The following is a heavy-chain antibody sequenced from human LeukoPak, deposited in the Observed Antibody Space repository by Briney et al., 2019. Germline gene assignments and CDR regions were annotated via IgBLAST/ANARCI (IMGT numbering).Heavy chain of an antibody. V-gene: IGHV3-21*01. CDR1: GFTFSSYS. CDR2: ISSSSSYI. D-gene: IGHD3-10*01. Sequence: GGSLRLSCAASGFTFSSYSMNWVRQAPGKGLEWVSSISSSSSYIHYADSVKGRFTISRDNSKNTLYLEMNSLRAEDTAVYYCAKDIGSYYDYWGQGILVTVSS. CDR3: AKDIGSYYDY. J-gene: IGHJ4*02.